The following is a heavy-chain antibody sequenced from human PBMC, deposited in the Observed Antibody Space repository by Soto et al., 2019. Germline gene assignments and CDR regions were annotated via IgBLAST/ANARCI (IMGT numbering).Heavy chain of an antibody. J-gene: IGHJ3*02. Sequence: QAQLVQSGAEMKKPGASVKVSCKATGSTFSAYTMNWVRQAPGQSLEWMGWINAGSGNTKYSQNFQGRVSINRDTSASTGYMELDGLTSEGKAVDYWARGTEKLGPRANGAFYIWGPGTIV. CDR1: GSTFSAYT. V-gene: IGHV1-3*01. CDR3: ARGTEKLGPRANGAFYI. CDR2: INAGSGNT. D-gene: IGHD2-8*01.